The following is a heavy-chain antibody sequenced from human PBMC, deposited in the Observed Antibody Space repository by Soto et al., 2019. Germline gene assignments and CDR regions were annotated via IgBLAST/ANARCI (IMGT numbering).Heavy chain of an antibody. Sequence: ASVKVSCKASGGTFSSYAISWVRQAPGQGLEWMGGIIPIFGTANYAQKFQGRVTITADESTSTAYMELSSLRSEDTAVYYCARGYSGYDSYGYWGQGTLVTVSS. CDR2: IIPIFGTA. V-gene: IGHV1-69*13. J-gene: IGHJ4*02. D-gene: IGHD5-12*01. CDR1: GGTFSSYA. CDR3: ARGYSGYDSYGY.